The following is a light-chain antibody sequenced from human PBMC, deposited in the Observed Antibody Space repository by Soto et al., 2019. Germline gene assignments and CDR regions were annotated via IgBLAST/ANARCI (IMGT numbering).Light chain of an antibody. V-gene: IGLV2-11*01. CDR1: SSDVGGYNY. Sequence: QPVLTQARSGSGSPGQSVTISCTGTSSDVGGYNYVSWYQHHPGKAPKLMIYDVTKRPSGVPDRFSGSKSGDTASLTISGLQAEDEADYYCCSYAGGPYVFATGTKATVL. J-gene: IGLJ1*01. CDR3: CSYAGGPYV. CDR2: DVT.